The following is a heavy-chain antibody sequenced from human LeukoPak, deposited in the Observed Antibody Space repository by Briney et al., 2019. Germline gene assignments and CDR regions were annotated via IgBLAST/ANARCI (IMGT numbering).Heavy chain of an antibody. CDR1: GITLSNYG. V-gene: IGHV3-23*01. D-gene: IGHD4-11*01. CDR2: MTDSGGST. J-gene: IGHJ6*03. CDR3: ARDFATTTGYYYYMDV. Sequence: GGSLRLSCAVSGITLSNYGMNWVRQAPGKGLEWVAGMTDSGGSTKYADSVKGRFTISRDNSKNTLYLQMNSLRAEDTAVYYCARDFATTTGYYYYMDVWGKGTTVTVSS.